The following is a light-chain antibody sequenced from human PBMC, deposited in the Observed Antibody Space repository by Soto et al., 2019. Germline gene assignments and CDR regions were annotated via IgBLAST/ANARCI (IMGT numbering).Light chain of an antibody. J-gene: IGLJ1*01. V-gene: IGLV2-8*01. CDR2: EVT. CDR3: SSYAGSNNFV. Sequence: QSALTQPPSASGSPGQSVTISCTGTSSDVGTYKYVSWYQQHPGKAPKLMIYEVTKRPSGVPDRFSGSKSGNTASLTVSGHQAEDEADYYCSSYAGSNNFVFGTGTKVTVL. CDR1: SSDVGTYKY.